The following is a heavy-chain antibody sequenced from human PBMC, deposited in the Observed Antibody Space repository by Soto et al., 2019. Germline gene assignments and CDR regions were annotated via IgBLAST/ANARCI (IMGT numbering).Heavy chain of an antibody. D-gene: IGHD6-19*01. CDR3: ARGLNPGIAVAEDY. CDR1: GGSFSGYY. Sequence: QVQLQQWGAGLLKPSETLSLTCAVYGGSFSGYYWSWIRQPPGKGLEWIGEINHSGCTNYNPSLKSRVTISVDTSKNQFSLKLSSVTAADTAVYYCARGLNPGIAVAEDYWGQGTLVTVSS. J-gene: IGHJ4*02. V-gene: IGHV4-34*01. CDR2: INHSGCT.